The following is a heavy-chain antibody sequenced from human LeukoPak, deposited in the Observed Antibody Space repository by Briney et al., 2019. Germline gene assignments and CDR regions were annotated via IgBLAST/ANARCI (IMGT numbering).Heavy chain of an antibody. CDR1: GGSISSGDYY. J-gene: IGHJ4*02. CDR3: ARKYYYGSGSLDY. V-gene: IGHV4-30-4*01. D-gene: IGHD3-10*01. Sequence: SETLSLTCSVSGGSISSGDYYWSWIRQPPGKGLEWIGYIYYNGNAHYNPSLQSRTTISVDTSRNQFSLKVTSVTAADTAVYYCARKYYYGSGSLDYRGQGTLVTVSP. CDR2: IYYNGNA.